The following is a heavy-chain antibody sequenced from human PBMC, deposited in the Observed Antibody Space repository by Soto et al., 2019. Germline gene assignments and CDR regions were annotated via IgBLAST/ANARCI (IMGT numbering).Heavy chain of an antibody. CDR1: GYSITRTYY. D-gene: IGHD3-22*01. V-gene: IGHV4-38-2*02. Sequence: ASETLSLTCAVSGYSITRTYYWGWIRQPPGKGLEWIGCIYHSGSAYYNLSLKSRVTISVDTSNNQFSLTMNSVTAADTAVYYCVRERYYDKKPSPDYWGQGLLVTVSS. CDR2: IYHSGSA. CDR3: VRERYYDKKPSPDY. J-gene: IGHJ4*02.